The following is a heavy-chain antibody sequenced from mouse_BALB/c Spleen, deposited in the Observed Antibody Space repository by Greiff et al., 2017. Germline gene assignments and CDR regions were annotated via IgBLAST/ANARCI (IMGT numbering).Heavy chain of an antibody. D-gene: IGHD1-1*01. CDR1: GFTFSSYA. CDR3: ARGGYYGSSDWFAY. Sequence: EVKLVESGGGLVKPGGSLKLSCAASGFTFSSYAMSWVRQTPEKRLEWVASISSGGSTYYPASVKGRFTISRDNARNILYLQMSSLRSEDTAMYYCARGGYYGSSDWFAYWGQGTLVTVSA. J-gene: IGHJ3*01. CDR2: ISSGGST. V-gene: IGHV5-6-5*01.